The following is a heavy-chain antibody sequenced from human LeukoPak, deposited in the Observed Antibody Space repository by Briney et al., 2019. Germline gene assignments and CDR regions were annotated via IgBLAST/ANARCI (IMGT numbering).Heavy chain of an antibody. CDR2: INHSGST. CDR1: GGSFSGYY. Sequence: KPSETLSLTCAVYGGSFSGYYWSWIRQPPGKGLEWIGEINHSGSTNDNPSLKSRVTISVDTSKNQFSLKLSSVTAADTAVYYCARVGFSSSWFSPPPDYWGQGTLVTVSS. CDR3: ARVGFSSSWFSPPPDY. V-gene: IGHV4-34*01. J-gene: IGHJ4*02. D-gene: IGHD6-13*01.